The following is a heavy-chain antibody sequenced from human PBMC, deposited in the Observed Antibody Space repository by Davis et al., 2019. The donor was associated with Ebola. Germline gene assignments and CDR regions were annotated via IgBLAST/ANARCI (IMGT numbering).Heavy chain of an antibody. V-gene: IGHV1-69*13. D-gene: IGHD2-15*01. CDR3: ARASIRYCSGGSCYSVPPGNWFDP. CDR1: GGTFSSYA. J-gene: IGHJ5*02. CDR2: IIPIFGKA. Sequence: SVKVSCKASGGTFSSYAISWVRQARGQGLEWMGGIIPIFGKANYAQKFQGRVTITADESTSTAYMELSSLRSEDTAVYYCARASIRYCSGGSCYSVPPGNWFDPWGQGTLVTVSS.